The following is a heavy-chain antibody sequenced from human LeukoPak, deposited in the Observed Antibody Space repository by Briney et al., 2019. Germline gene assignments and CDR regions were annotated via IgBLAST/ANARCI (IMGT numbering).Heavy chain of an antibody. D-gene: IGHD5-18*01. CDR3: ARNKKGDRYTYGHDY. CDR1: GFTFSSYS. V-gene: IGHV3-21*01. J-gene: IGHJ4*02. Sequence: GGSLRLSCAASGFTFSSYSMNWVRQAPGKGLEWVSSISSSSSYIYYADSVKGRFTISRDNAKNSLYLQMNSLRAEDTAVYYCARNKKGDRYTYGHDYWGQGTLSPSPQ. CDR2: ISSSSSYI.